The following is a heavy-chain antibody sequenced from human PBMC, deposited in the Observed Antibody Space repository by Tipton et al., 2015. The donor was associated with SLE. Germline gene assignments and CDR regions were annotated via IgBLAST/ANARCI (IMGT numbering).Heavy chain of an antibody. CDR2: IYYRGNT. D-gene: IGHD4-17*01. Sequence: LRLSCAVYGGSFSGYFWSWIRQPPGKGLEWIGTIYYRGNTYYNPSLKSRVLMSVDTSRNQFSLSLTSVTAADTAVYYCARDRYGDYASFYFDYWGQGTLVTVSS. CDR1: GGSFSGYF. J-gene: IGHJ4*02. CDR3: ARDRYGDYASFYFDY. V-gene: IGHV4-34*11.